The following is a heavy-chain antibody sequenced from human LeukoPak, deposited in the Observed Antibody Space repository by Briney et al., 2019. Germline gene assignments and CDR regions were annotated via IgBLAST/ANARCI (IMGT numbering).Heavy chain of an antibody. Sequence: GGALRLSCAASRFSVSSNYMSWVRQDPGERLEWVSVIYSGGTTNYADSVKGRFTVSRDNAKNTLYLQMNSLRAEDTAVYYCARDQSYDVQGDYWGQGTLVTVSS. CDR2: IYSGGTT. D-gene: IGHD3-3*01. CDR3: ARDQSYDVQGDY. V-gene: IGHV3-66*01. J-gene: IGHJ4*02. CDR1: RFSVSSNY.